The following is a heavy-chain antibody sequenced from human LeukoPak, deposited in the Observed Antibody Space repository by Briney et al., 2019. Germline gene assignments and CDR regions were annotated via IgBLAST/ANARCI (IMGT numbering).Heavy chain of an antibody. J-gene: IGHJ4*02. CDR3: ARDLFAVAL. D-gene: IGHD3-3*01. CDR2: ISSSGYTI. Sequence: GGSLRLSCAASGFSFTNAWMNWVRQAPGKGLEWVSYISSSGYTIYYADSVKGRFTISRDNAKDSLYLQMNSLRAEDTAVYYCARDLFAVALWGQGTLVTVSS. V-gene: IGHV3-48*04. CDR1: GFSFTNAW.